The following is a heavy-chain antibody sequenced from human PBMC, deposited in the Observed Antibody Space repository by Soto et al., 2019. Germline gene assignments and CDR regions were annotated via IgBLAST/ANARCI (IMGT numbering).Heavy chain of an antibody. Sequence: GGSLRLSCAASRFTFSDYYMTWIRQAPGKGLEWVSGISWNSETIAYADSVKGRFTISRDNAKNSLYLQMNSLRAEDTAVYYCARDPLPYCGGDCYLADWGQGTLVTVSS. D-gene: IGHD2-21*02. V-gene: IGHV3-11*01. J-gene: IGHJ4*02. CDR1: RFTFSDYY. CDR3: ARDPLPYCGGDCYLAD. CDR2: ISWNSETI.